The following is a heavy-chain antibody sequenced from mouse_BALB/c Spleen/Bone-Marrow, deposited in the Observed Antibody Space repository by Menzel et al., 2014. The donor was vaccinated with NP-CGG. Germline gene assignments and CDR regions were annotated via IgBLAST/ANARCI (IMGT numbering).Heavy chain of an antibody. D-gene: IGHD1-1*01. CDR2: ISSGGST. J-gene: IGHJ1*01. CDR3: ARGYYDSNHDWFFDV. Sequence: EVMLVESGGGLVKPGGSLKLSCAASGFTFSRYAMSWVRQTPEKRLEWVASISSGGSTYYPDSVKGRFTISRDNARNILYLQMSSLRSEDTAMYYCARGYYDSNHDWFFDVWGAGTTVTVSS. V-gene: IGHV5-6-5*01. CDR1: GFTFSRYA.